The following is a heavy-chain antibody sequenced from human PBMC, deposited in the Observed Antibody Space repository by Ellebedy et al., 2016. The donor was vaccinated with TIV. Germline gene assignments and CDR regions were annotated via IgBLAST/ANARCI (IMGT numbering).Heavy chain of an antibody. D-gene: IGHD6-13*01. J-gene: IGHJ2*01. V-gene: IGHV4-59*11. Sequence: MPSETLSLTCTVSGGSLTNHFWSWIRQHPGKGLEWIASIYYSGTTNYNPSLKSRVTISVDTSKNQISLTLMRSVSAADTAVYYCARVTITAAVGGGFFDLWGRGTLVTVSS. CDR1: GGSLTNHF. CDR3: ARVTITAAVGGGFFDL. CDR2: IYYSGTT.